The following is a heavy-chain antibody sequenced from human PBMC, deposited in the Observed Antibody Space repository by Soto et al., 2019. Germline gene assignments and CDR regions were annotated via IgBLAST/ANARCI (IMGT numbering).Heavy chain of an antibody. D-gene: IGHD6-13*01. CDR3: RRSSRYSTDV. CDR1: SDSIRSSSY. Sequence: SETLSLTCTVSSDSIRSSSYWGWIGQTPGKGLEWIGSIYSTGNTYYNPSLNSQVTISVDTSKNQFSLNVISVTAADTAVYYCRRSSRYSTDVWGQGTTVT. CDR2: IYSTGNT. J-gene: IGHJ6*02. V-gene: IGHV4-39*01.